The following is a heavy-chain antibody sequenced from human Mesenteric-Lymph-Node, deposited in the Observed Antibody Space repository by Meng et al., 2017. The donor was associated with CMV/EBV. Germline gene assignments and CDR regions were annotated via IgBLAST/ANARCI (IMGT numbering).Heavy chain of an antibody. J-gene: IGHJ4*02. Sequence: TCAVSNRFSSAYYWNLIRQPPGGGLEWIGEINHSGATTYNGALKGRVVLSVDTSKSQFSLTLNSVTAADTAIYYCARHVHTSLYFDAWGQGSLVTVSS. CDR3: ARHVHTSLYFDA. V-gene: IGHV4-34*01. CDR1: NRFSSAYY. CDR2: INHSGAT. D-gene: IGHD1-1*01.